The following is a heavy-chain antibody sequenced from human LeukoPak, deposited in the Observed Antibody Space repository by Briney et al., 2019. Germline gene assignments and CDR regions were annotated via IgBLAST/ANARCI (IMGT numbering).Heavy chain of an antibody. CDR2: TGLESVHT. V-gene: IGHV3-23*01. CDR1: RFNFTRHA. CDR3: VRGDDIGKHPTRAYYFDI. Sequence: PGGSLRLSCAASRFNFTRHAMSWVRQAPGKGLEWVSTTGLESVHTLCADSVQGRFTVSRDNSRSTLDLQMDNLTVYDTAISYCVRGDDIGKHPTRAYYFDIWGQGTLVSVSS. D-gene: IGHD3-10*01. J-gene: IGHJ4*02.